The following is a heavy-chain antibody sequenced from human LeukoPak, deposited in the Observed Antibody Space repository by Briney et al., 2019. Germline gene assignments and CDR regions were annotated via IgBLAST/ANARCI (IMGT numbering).Heavy chain of an antibody. CDR3: ASRGYCSAGSCPPAY. Sequence: GPLRLSCAASGFTFSNYAMNWVRQAPGKGLEWASAINPSGGGTYYADSVKGRFTISRDNFKTTLSLQMNSLRAEDTAVYYCASRGYCSAGSCPPAYWGQGTLVTVSS. D-gene: IGHD2-15*01. J-gene: IGHJ4*02. CDR2: INPSGGGT. V-gene: IGHV3-23*01. CDR1: GFTFSNYA.